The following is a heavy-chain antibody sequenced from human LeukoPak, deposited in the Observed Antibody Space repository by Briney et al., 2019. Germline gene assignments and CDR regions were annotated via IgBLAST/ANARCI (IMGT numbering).Heavy chain of an antibody. J-gene: IGHJ4*02. V-gene: IGHV4-61*02. CDR1: GGSISCGSYY. Sequence: SETLSLTCTVSGGSISCGSYYWGWIRQPGGKGLEWIGRIYTSGSTNYNPSLKSRVTISVDTSKNQFSLKLSSVTAADTAVYYCARDFNVYGGNRFDYWGQGTLVTVSS. D-gene: IGHD4-23*01. CDR3: ARDFNVYGGNRFDY. CDR2: IYTSGST.